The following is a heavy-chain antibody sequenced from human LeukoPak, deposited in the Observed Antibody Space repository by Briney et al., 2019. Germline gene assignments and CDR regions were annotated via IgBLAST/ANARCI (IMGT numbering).Heavy chain of an antibody. D-gene: IGHD3-16*01. CDR2: SRNKANSYTT. CDR3: GRGGSRPSDY. Sequence: GGSLRLSCAASGFTFSDHYMDWVRQAPGKGLEWVGRSRNKANSYTTEYAASVKGRFTISRDDSKNSVYLQMNSLKTEDTAVYYCGRGGSRPSDYWGQGTVVTVSS. CDR1: GFTFSDHY. J-gene: IGHJ4*02. V-gene: IGHV3-72*01.